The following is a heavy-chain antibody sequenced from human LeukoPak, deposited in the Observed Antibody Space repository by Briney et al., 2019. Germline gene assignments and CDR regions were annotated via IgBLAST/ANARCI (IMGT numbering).Heavy chain of an antibody. J-gene: IGHJ3*02. D-gene: IGHD2-21*02. CDR1: GGSISSYY. V-gene: IGHV4-59*12. CDR2: IYYSGST. CDR3: AKDRGAYCGGDCPDAFDI. Sequence: SDTLSLTCTVSGGSISSYYWSWIRQPPGKGLEWIGYIYYSGSTNYNPSLKSRVTISVDTSKNQFSLKLSSVTAADTAVYYCAKDRGAYCGGDCPDAFDIWGQGTMVTVSS.